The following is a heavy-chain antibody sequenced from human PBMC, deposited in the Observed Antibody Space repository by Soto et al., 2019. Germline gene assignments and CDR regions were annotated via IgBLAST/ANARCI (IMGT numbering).Heavy chain of an antibody. CDR2: ISAYNGNT. V-gene: IGHV1-18*01. CDR3: ARDTSLAAPDAFDI. D-gene: IGHD6-6*01. J-gene: IGHJ3*02. CDR1: GYTLTELS. Sequence: ASVKVSCKVSGYTLTELSMHWVRQAPGKGLEWMGWISAYNGNTNYAQKLQGRVTMTTDTSTSTAYMELRSLRSDDTAVYYCARDTSLAAPDAFDIWGQGTMVTVSS.